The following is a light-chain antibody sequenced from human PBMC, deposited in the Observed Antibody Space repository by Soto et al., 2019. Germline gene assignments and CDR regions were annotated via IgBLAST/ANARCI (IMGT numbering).Light chain of an antibody. CDR1: SSDVGAYNY. J-gene: IGLJ3*02. CDR2: EVS. V-gene: IGLV2-14*01. Sequence: QSALTQPASVSGSPGQSITISCTGTSSDVGAYNYVYWYQQHPGKAPKVVIHEVSKRPSGVSNRFSGSKSGNTASLTISGLQAEDEANYYCASFTSSSTWMFGGGTQLTVL. CDR3: ASFTSSSTWM.